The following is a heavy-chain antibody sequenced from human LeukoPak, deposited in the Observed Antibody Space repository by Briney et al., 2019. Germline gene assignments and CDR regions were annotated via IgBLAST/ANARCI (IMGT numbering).Heavy chain of an antibody. D-gene: IGHD2-2*01. Sequence: ASVKVSCKASGYTFTSYGISWVRQAPGQGLEWMGWISAYNGNTNYAQKLQGRVTMTTDTSTSTAYMELRSLRSDDTAAYYCAREGGYCSSTSCSAFDPWGQGTLVTVSS. J-gene: IGHJ5*02. CDR2: ISAYNGNT. CDR3: AREGGYCSSTSCSAFDP. CDR1: GYTFTSYG. V-gene: IGHV1-18*01.